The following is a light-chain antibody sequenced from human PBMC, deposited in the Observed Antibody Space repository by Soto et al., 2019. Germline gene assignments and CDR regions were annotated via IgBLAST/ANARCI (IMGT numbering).Light chain of an antibody. CDR3: AAWDDSLSGNYV. CDR1: SSNIGSNY. V-gene: IGLV1-47*01. Sequence: QSALTQPPSASGAAGQGVTISCSGSSSNIGSNYVYWYQQLPGTAPKLLIYRNNQRPSGVPDRFSGSKSGTSASLAISGLRSEDEADYYCAAWDDSLSGNYVFGTGTKVTVL. J-gene: IGLJ1*01. CDR2: RNN.